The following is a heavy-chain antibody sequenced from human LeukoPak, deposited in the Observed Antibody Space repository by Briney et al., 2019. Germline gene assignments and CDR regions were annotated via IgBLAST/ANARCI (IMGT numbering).Heavy chain of an antibody. Sequence: ASVKISCKASGYTFTTYYIHWVRQAPGQGLEWVGIFNPSGGSTNYAQKFQDRVTMTRDTSTSTVYMELSSLRSEDTAVYYCTRGDYEERFDYWGQRTLVTVSS. J-gene: IGHJ4*02. CDR3: TRGDYEERFDY. V-gene: IGHV1-46*03. CDR2: FNPSGGST. CDR1: GYTFTTYY. D-gene: IGHD4-17*01.